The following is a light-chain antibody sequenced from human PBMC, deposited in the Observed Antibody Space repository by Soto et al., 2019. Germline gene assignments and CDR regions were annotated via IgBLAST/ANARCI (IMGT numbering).Light chain of an antibody. CDR1: SGHSSHG. CDR2: LNSDGSH. Sequence: QSVLTQSPSASASLGASVKLTCTLSSGHSSHGVAWHQQQPEKGPRFLMSLNSDGSHIKGDGIPDRFSGSSSGAERSLPISSLQSEYEADYYCQTWATGIRVFGGGTKLTVL. V-gene: IGLV4-69*01. CDR3: QTWATGIRV. J-gene: IGLJ3*02.